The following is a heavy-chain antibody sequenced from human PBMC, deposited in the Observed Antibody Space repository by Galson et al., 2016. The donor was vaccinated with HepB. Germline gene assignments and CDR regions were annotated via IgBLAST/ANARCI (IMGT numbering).Heavy chain of an antibody. V-gene: IGHV3-23*01. CDR1: GFTFSGYA. Sequence: SLRLSCAASGFTFSGYAMSWFRQAPGKGLEWVSAISGRDGTTQYADSVKGRFIISRDNSENSLYLQMNSLRAEDTAVYYCARAAHSSGYCDVFDIWGQGTKVTVSS. J-gene: IGHJ3*02. CDR2: ISGRDGTT. CDR3: ARAAHSSGYCDVFDI. D-gene: IGHD3-22*01.